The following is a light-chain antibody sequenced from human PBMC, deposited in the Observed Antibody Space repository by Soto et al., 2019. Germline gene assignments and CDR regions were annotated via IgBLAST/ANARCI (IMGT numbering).Light chain of an antibody. CDR2: GAS. Sequence: EIVLTQSPGTLSLPPGERATLFCRASQSISNRYLAWYQQKPGQAPRLLIYGASSRATGIPDRFSGSGSGTDFTLTISRLEPEDFAVYYCQQYDPSPRTFGQGTKVDI. CDR1: QSISNRY. J-gene: IGKJ1*01. V-gene: IGKV3-20*01. CDR3: QQYDPSPRT.